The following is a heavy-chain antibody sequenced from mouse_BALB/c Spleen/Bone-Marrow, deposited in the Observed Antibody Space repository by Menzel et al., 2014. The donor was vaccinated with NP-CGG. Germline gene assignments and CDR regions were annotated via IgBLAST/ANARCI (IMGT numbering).Heavy chain of an antibody. CDR2: IDTANGNT. D-gene: IGHD1-1*02. CDR3: ARYGSGLMDY. J-gene: IGHJ4*01. Sequence: EVMLVESGAELVKPGASVKLSCTASGFNIKDTYMHWVKQRPEQGLEWIGRIDTANGNTKYDPKFQGKATITADTSSNTAYLQLSSLTSEDTAVYYCARYGSGLMDYWGQGTSVTVSS. CDR1: GFNIKDTY. V-gene: IGHV14-3*02.